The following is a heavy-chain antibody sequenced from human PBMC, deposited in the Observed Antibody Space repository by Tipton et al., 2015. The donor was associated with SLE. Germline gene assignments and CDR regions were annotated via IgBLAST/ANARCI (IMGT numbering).Heavy chain of an antibody. J-gene: IGHJ6*03. CDR1: GGSITSSSYF. D-gene: IGHD7-27*01. CDR2: INTGEGT. CDR3: VRGPWAYYYYMDV. Sequence: TLSLTCTVSGGSITSSSYFWGWIRQSPGKGLEWIGNINTGEGTYRNPSLMSRVTISVDTSKTQFSLIVTSVTAADTAVYYCVRGPWAYYYYMDVWGKGTKVTVSS. V-gene: IGHV4-39*07.